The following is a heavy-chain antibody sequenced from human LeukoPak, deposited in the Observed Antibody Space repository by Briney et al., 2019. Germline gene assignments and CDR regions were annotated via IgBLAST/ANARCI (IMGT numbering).Heavy chain of an antibody. CDR2: INAGNGNT. D-gene: IGHD3-3*01. CDR1: GYTFTSYA. Sequence: ASVKVSCKASGYTFTSYAMHWVRQAPGQRLEWMGWINAGNGNTKYSQEFQGRVTITRDTSASTAYMELSSLRSEDMAVYYCARGPFYDFWSPHPYYYMDVWGKGTTVTVSS. J-gene: IGHJ6*03. CDR3: ARGPFYDFWSPHPYYYMDV. V-gene: IGHV1-3*03.